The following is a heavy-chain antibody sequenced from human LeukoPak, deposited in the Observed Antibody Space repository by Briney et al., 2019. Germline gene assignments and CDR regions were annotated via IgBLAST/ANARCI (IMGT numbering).Heavy chain of an antibody. CDR3: AIPHYYGSGSDAFDI. Sequence: SETLSLTCAVYGGSSSGYYWSWIRQPPGKGLEWIGEINYSGSTNYNPSLKSRVTISVDTSKNQFSLKLSSVTAADTAVYYCAIPHYYGSGSDAFDIWGQGTMVTVSS. D-gene: IGHD3-10*01. CDR2: INYSGST. J-gene: IGHJ3*02. V-gene: IGHV4-34*01. CDR1: GGSSSGYY.